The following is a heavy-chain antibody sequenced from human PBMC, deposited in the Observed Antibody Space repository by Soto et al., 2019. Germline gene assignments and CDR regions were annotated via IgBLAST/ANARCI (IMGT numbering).Heavy chain of an antibody. CDR1: GGSFSGYY. J-gene: IGHJ6*02. CDR3: GRENRRGITGTTAAYYYYYCGMDV. V-gene: IGHV4-34*01. Sequence: PSETLSLTCAVYGGSFSGYYWSWIRQPPGKGLEWIGEINHSGSTNYNPSLKGRVTISVDTSKNQFSLKLSAVTAAATAVYYCGRENRRGITGTTAAYYYYYCGMDVWGQGTTVTVS. CDR2: INHSGST. D-gene: IGHD1-7*01.